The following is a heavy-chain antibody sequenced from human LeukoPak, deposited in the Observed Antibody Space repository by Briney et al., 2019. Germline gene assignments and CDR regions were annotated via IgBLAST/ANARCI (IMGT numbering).Heavy chain of an antibody. CDR1: GGSFSGYY. CDR2: INHSGST. Sequence: SETLSLTCAVYGGSFSGYYWSWIRQPPGKGLEWIGEINHSGSTNYNPSLKSRVTISVDTSKNQFSLKLSSVTAADTAVYHCATYIVGATQAWGQGTLVTVSS. D-gene: IGHD1-26*01. V-gene: IGHV4-34*01. CDR3: ATYIVGATQA. J-gene: IGHJ5*02.